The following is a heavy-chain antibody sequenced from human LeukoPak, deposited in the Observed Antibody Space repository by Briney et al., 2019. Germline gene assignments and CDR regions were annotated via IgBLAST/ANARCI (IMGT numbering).Heavy chain of an antibody. J-gene: IGHJ4*02. CDR3: TSYIWFGELRVSDY. Sequence: GGSLRLSCAASGFTFSGSAMHWVRQASGKGLEWVGRIRSKANSYATAYAASVKGRFTNSRDDSKHTAYLQMNSLKTEDTAVYCCTSYIWFGELRVSDYWGRGTLVTVSS. CDR1: GFTFSGSA. V-gene: IGHV3-73*01. D-gene: IGHD3-10*01. CDR2: IRSKANSYAT.